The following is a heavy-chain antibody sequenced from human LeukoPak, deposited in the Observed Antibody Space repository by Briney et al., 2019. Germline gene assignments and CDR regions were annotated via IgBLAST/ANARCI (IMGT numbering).Heavy chain of an antibody. CDR2: IYYSGST. V-gene: IGHV4-59*01. CDR1: GGSISSYY. D-gene: IGHD6-19*01. J-gene: IGHJ4*02. Sequence: SETLSLTCTVSGGSISSYYWSWIRQPPGKGLEWIGYIYYSGSTNYNPSLKSRVTISVDTSKNQFSLKLSSVTAADTAVYYCARGAVAGTTFDYWGQGTLVTVSS. CDR3: ARGAVAGTTFDY.